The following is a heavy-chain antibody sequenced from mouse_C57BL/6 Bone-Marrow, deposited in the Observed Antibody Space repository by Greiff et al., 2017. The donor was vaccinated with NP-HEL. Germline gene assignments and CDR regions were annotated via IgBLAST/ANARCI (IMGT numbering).Heavy chain of an antibody. CDR3: ARWGLVLFDY. J-gene: IGHJ2*01. CDR2: ISSGGSYT. Sequence: EVKLVESGEDLVKPGGSLKLSCAASGFTFSSYGMSWVRQTPDKRLEWVATISSGGSYTYYPDSVKGRFTISRDNAKNTLYLQMSSMKSEDTAMYCGARWGLVLFDYWGQGTTLTVSS. D-gene: IGHD1-1*02. CDR1: GFTFSSYG. V-gene: IGHV5-6*01.